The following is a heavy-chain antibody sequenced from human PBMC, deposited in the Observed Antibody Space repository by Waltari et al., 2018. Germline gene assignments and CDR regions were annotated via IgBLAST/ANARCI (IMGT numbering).Heavy chain of an antibody. V-gene: IGHV3-23*01. Sequence: EVQLLESGGGLVQPGGSLRLSCAASGFTFSSYAMSWVRQAPGKGLEWVSAISGSGWRTYYAESGKCRFTISRDNAKNTLYLQMNSLRAEDTAVYYCAKEAQITMIVVVNPYFDYWGQGTLVTVSS. D-gene: IGHD3-22*01. CDR1: GFTFSSYA. CDR3: AKEAQITMIVVVNPYFDY. J-gene: IGHJ4*02. CDR2: ISGSGWRT.